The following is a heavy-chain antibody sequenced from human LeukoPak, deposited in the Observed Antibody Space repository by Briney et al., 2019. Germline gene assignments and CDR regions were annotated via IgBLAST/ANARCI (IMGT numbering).Heavy chain of an antibody. J-gene: IGHJ3*02. D-gene: IGHD3-22*01. CDR3: ANGGRGSAAVVAPRSFDI. CDR1: GFTVSSTH. V-gene: IGHV3-53*01. Sequence: PGGSLRLSCPASGFTVSSTHMVWVRQAPGKGLEWVSVIYTGGNSYYAGSVEGRLIRFRDISKNTLYLQKDRLRGQGSDLYYGANGGRGSAAVVAPRSFDIWGQGTMVTVSS. CDR2: IYTGGNS.